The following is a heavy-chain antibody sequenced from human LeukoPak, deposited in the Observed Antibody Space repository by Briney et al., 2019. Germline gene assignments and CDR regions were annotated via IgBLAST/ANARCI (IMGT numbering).Heavy chain of an antibody. Sequence: PSETLSLTCTVSGGSISSYYWSWIRQPPGKGLEWIGYIYYSGSTNYNPSLKSRVTISVDTSKNQFSLKLSSVTAADTAVYYCARGDYYSNYACGYWGQGTLVTVSS. D-gene: IGHD4-11*01. CDR3: ARGDYYSNYACGY. CDR2: IYYSGST. J-gene: IGHJ4*02. CDR1: GGSISSYY. V-gene: IGHV4-59*01.